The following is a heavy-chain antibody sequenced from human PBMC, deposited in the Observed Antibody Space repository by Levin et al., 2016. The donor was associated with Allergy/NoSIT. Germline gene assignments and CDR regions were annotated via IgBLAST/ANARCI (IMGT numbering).Heavy chain of an antibody. V-gene: IGHV3-23*01. J-gene: IGHJ4*02. CDR1: GFTFSNYA. Sequence: GGSLRLSCAASGFTFSNYAMTWFRQAPGKGLEWVSSIYASAANTYYADSVKGRFTISRDNSKNTVYLQMNSLGADDTAVYYCARKIAESGPPYYFDYWGQGTLVSVSS. CDR2: IYASAANT. CDR3: ARKIAESGPPYYFDY.